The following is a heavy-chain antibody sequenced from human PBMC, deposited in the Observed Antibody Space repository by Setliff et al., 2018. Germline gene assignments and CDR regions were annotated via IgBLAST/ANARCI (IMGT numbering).Heavy chain of an antibody. V-gene: IGHV1-46*01. Sequence: ASVKVSCKASGYTFTSYYMHWVRQAPGQGLEWMGIINPSGGFTSYAQKFQDRVTMTRDTSTSTVYMELSSLRSGDTAMYYCARRRYYDSSGYYYFDYWGQGTLVTVSS. CDR3: ARRRYYDSSGYYYFDY. J-gene: IGHJ4*02. D-gene: IGHD3-22*01. CDR2: INPSGGFT. CDR1: GYTFTSYY.